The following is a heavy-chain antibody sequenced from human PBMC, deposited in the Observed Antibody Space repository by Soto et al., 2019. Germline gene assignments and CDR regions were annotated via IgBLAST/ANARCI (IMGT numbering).Heavy chain of an antibody. CDR2: ISGSGDNT. V-gene: IGHV3-23*01. J-gene: IGHJ4*02. CDR3: AKERNSYYFDY. D-gene: IGHD1-7*01. Sequence: PGGSLRLSCAGSGFTLSDYAMTWVRQGPGKGLEWVSAISGSGDNTHYIDSVKGRFTISRDNSKNTLYLQMNSLGAEDTAVYYCAKERNSYYFDYWGQGALVTVSS. CDR1: GFTLSDYA.